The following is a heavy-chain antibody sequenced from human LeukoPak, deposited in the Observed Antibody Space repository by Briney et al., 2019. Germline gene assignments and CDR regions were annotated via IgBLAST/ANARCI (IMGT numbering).Heavy chain of an antibody. V-gene: IGHV3-48*04. Sequence: GGSLRLSCAGSGFTFSNAWMTWVRQAPGKGLEWVSYISSSGNIIKYADSVKGRFTISRDNTKNSLFLQMNSLRGEDTAVYYCARDLGIVTGFDYWGQGTLVTVSS. D-gene: IGHD2-2*03. CDR2: ISSSGNII. J-gene: IGHJ4*02. CDR3: ARDLGIVTGFDY. CDR1: GFTFSNAW.